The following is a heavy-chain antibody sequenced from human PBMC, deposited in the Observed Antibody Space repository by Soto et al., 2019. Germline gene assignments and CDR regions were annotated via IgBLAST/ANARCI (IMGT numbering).Heavy chain of an antibody. J-gene: IGHJ4*02. Sequence: VQLMESGGGLVYPGASLRLSCETSGFSFRDDSMNWVRQAPGKGLQWVSYISSTGNDIHYADSVKGRFTVSRDNAKNALFLQMNNLRDDDSAIYYCARLPKGSVVTRWGQGTLVTVSS. CDR3: ARLPKGSVVTR. D-gene: IGHD2-21*02. CDR1: GFSFRDDS. V-gene: IGHV3-48*02. CDR2: ISSTGNDI.